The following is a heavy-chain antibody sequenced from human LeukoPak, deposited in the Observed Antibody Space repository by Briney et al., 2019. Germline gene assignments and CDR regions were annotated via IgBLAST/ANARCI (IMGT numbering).Heavy chain of an antibody. D-gene: IGHD5-24*01. CDR1: GGSISSSSYY. J-gene: IGHJ5*02. CDR3: ARDTGAMARVNWFDP. Sequence: SETLSLTCTVSGGSISSSSYYWGWIRQPPGKGLEWIGSIYYSGSTYYNPSLKSRVTISVDTSKHQFSLKLSSVTAADTAVYYCARDTGAMARVNWFDPWGQGTLVTVSS. V-gene: IGHV4-39*07. CDR2: IYYSGST.